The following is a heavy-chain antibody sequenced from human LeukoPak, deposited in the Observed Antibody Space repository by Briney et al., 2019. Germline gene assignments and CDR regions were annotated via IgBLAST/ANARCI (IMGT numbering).Heavy chain of an antibody. J-gene: IGHJ4*02. CDR2: IIPIFGTA. D-gene: IGHD3-10*01. V-gene: IGHV1-69*05. CDR1: GGTFSSYT. Sequence: SVKVSCKASGGTFSSYTISWVRQARGQGLEWMGGIIPIFGTANYAQKFQGRVTITTDESTSTAYMELSSLRSEDTAVYYCAVTMVRGVITRYYFDYWGQGTLVTVSS. CDR3: AVTMVRGVITRYYFDY.